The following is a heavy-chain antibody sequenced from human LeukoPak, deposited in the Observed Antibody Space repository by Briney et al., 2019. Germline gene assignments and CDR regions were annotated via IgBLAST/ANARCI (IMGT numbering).Heavy chain of an antibody. D-gene: IGHD3-10*02. J-gene: IGHJ3*02. Sequence: ASVKVSCKASGYTFTSYAMNWVRQAPGQGLEWMGWISAYNGNTNYAQKLQGRVTMTTDTSTSTAYMELRSLRSDDTAVYYCARVRVRGVIISAFDIWGQGTMVTVSS. CDR3: ARVRVRGVIISAFDI. CDR1: GYTFTSYA. CDR2: ISAYNGNT. V-gene: IGHV1-18*01.